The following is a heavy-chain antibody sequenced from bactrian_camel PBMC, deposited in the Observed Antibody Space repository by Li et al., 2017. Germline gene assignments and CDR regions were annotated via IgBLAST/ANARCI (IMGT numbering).Heavy chain of an antibody. CDR3: AAGTKSYVGSWCGRQDHEYDY. D-gene: IGHD3*01. V-gene: IGHV3S60*01. Sequence: HVQLVESGGGSVQPGKSLRLSCTAPGFTYNGCGMDWYRQAPGKEREFVSSISADGIPRYSDSVRGQFTIAKAEVVDTVYLQMNSLKPEDTATYFCAAGTKSYVGSWCGRQDHEYDYWGQGTQVTVS. CDR2: ISADGIP. CDR1: GFTYNGCG. J-gene: IGHJ4*01.